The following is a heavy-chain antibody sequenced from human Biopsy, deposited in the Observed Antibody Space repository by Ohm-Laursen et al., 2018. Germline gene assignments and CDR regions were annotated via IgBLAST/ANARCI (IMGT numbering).Heavy chain of an antibody. D-gene: IGHD3-10*01. CDR1: GFTFSDYH. Sequence: SLRLSCTASGFTFSDYHMSWIRQAPGKGLEWLSYISGSGTTIFYADSVKGQFTVSRDNAKNSLYLQMNSLTVEDTAVYYCARDGAGSYHDYWGQGTLVTVSS. CDR3: ARDGAGSYHDY. V-gene: IGHV3-11*01. J-gene: IGHJ4*02. CDR2: ISGSGTTI.